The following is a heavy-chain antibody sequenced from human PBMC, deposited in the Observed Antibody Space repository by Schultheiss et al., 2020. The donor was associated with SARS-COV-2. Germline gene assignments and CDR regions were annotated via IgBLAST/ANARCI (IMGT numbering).Heavy chain of an antibody. Sequence: GESLKISCAASGFTFSDYGMHWVRQAPGKGLQWVATINQDGSETQYVDSEMGRFTISRDSAKNLLYLQMNSLRAEDTAVYYCARDDNQAFDIWGQGTMVTVSS. V-gene: IGHV3-7*01. J-gene: IGHJ3*02. CDR1: GFTFSDYG. CDR3: ARDDNQAFDI. D-gene: IGHD1-14*01. CDR2: INQDGSET.